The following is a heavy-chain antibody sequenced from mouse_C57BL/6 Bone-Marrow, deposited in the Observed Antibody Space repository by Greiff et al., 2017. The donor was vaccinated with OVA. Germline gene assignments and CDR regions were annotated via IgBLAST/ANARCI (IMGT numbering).Heavy chain of an antibody. J-gene: IGHJ3*01. D-gene: IGHD2-5*01. Sequence: QVHVKQSGAELVKPGASVKMSCKASGYTFTSYWITWVKQRPGQGLEWIGDINPGSGCTNYNEKFKSKATLTVDTSSSTAYMQLSSLTTEDSAVYYYARRKRSNLFDYWGQGTLVTVSA. CDR3: ARRKRSNLFDY. V-gene: IGHV1-55*01. CDR1: GYTFTSYW. CDR2: INPGSGCT.